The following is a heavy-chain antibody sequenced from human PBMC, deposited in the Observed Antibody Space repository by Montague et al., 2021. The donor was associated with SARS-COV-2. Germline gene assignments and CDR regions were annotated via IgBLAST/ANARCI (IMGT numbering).Heavy chain of an antibody. CDR2: IYYSATT. CDR1: GGSITNYY. V-gene: IGHV4-59*12. Sequence: SETLSLTCTVSGGSITNYYWTWIRQPPGRGLEWIGYIYYSATTNYNPSLKSRVTMSTDTSKNQFSLSLTSVTAADSAVYYCARLRRGTYYVSFDPWGQGTLVSVSS. CDR3: ARLRRGTYYVSFDP. J-gene: IGHJ5*02. D-gene: IGHD1-26*01.